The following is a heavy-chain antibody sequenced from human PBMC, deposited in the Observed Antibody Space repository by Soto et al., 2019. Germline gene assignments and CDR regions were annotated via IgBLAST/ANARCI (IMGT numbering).Heavy chain of an antibody. J-gene: IGHJ4*02. Sequence: GSLRLSCAASGFTFTNYAMSWVRQAPGKGLEWVSSISSSSSFIYYADSVKGRFTISRDNAKNSLYLQMNSLRAEDTAVYYCARDGPQWLAYDYWGQGTLVTVSS. D-gene: IGHD6-19*01. CDR3: ARDGPQWLAYDY. V-gene: IGHV3-21*01. CDR1: GFTFTNYA. CDR2: ISSSSSFI.